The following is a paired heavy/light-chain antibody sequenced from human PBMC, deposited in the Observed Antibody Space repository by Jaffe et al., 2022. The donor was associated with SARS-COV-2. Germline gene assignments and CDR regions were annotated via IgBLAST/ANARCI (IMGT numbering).Heavy chain of an antibody. CDR2: IYYSGST. J-gene: IGHJ4*02. V-gene: IGHV4-39*01. Sequence: QLQLQESGPGLVKPSETLSLTCSVSGASISSSNFFWGWIRQPPGKGLEWIGNIYYSGSTYYNPSLKSRVTISVDTSKNQFSLKLSSVTAADTAVYYCARRGDDTSGYYCHFDYWGQGTLVTVSS. CDR3: ARRGDDTSGYYCHFDY. CDR1: GASISSSNFF. D-gene: IGHD3-22*01.
Light chain of an antibody. V-gene: IGLV1-47*01. J-gene: IGLJ1*01. Sequence: QSVLTQPPSASGTPGQRVTISCSGSSSNIASNYVYWFQQLPGTAPKLLIYRNNQRPSGVPDRFSGSKSGTSGSLAISGLRSEDEADYYCAAWDDSLSAYVFGTGTKVTVL. CDR3: AAWDDSLSAYV. CDR2: RNN. CDR1: SSNIASNY.